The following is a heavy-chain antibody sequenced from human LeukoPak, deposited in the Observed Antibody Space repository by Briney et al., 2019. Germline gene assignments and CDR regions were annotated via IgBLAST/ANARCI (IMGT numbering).Heavy chain of an antibody. CDR1: GFTFSSYS. J-gene: IGHJ4*02. D-gene: IGHD3-22*01. V-gene: IGHV3-21*01. Sequence: NPGGSLRLSCAASGFTFSSYSMNWVRQAPGKGLEWVSAISSSGSYKFYADSVKGRFTISRDNAKNSLYLQMNSLRAEDTAVYYCARVIGNYGSSGYDSYWGQGTMVSVPS. CDR3: ARVIGNYGSSGYDSY. CDR2: ISSSGSYK.